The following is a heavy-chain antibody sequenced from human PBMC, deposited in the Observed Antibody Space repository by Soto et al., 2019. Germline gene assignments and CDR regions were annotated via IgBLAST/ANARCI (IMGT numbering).Heavy chain of an antibody. CDR3: ARHLYYDISPGYLRPYHYYGMDV. J-gene: IGHJ6*02. D-gene: IGHD3-9*01. V-gene: IGHV4-39*01. CDR1: GCPISSSSYY. CDR2: LYYSDYT. Sequence: SETLSLTCTVSGCPISSSSYYWGWIRQPPGKGLEWIGSLYYSDYTDSNPSLRSRVTISVDTSKNQFSLKLTSVTAADTAVYYCARHLYYDISPGYLRPYHYYGMDVWGQGTTVTVSS.